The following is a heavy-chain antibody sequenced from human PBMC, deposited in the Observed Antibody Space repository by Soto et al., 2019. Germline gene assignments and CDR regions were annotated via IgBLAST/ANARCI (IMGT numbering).Heavy chain of an antibody. CDR3: AKDRVIQLLPIWPDP. Sequence: GGSLRLSFVASGFSFSKHGMHWGRQAPGKGLEWVAFVTSDGNNKYYADSVKGRFTISRDNSRNTVYLQVDSLRIDDTALYYCAKDRVIQLLPIWPDPWGQGTLVTVSS. D-gene: IGHD1-1*01. V-gene: IGHV3-30*18. CDR1: GFSFSKHG. CDR2: VTSDGNNK. J-gene: IGHJ5*02.